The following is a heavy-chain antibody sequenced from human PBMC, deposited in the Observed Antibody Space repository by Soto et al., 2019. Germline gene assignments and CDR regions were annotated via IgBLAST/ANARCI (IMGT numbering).Heavy chain of an antibody. CDR1: GFTFSSYW. CDR2: INSDGSST. D-gene: IGHD5-18*01. Sequence: EVQLVESGGGLVQPGGSLRLSCVVSGFTFSSYWMHWVRQDPGKGLVWVSRINSDGSSTTYTDSVKGRFTISRDNAKNTLYLQMNSLRVEDTAVYYCARDPSPYSHGSFNWFDPWGQGTLVTVSS. CDR3: ARDPSPYSHGSFNWFDP. V-gene: IGHV3-74*01. J-gene: IGHJ5*02.